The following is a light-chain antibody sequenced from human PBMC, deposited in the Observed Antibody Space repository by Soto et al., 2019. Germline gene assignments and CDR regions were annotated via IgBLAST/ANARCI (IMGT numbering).Light chain of an antibody. CDR2: DNT. CDR1: NSNLGIDY. J-gene: IGLJ2*01. Sequence: QSVLTQPPSVSAAVGQEVTISCSGSNSNLGIDYMSWYQQIPGTAPKLLIYDNTRRPSGIPDRFSVSRSATSATLVITGLQAGDEADYYCVTWDSSLGDVVFGGVTKLTVL. V-gene: IGLV1-51*01. CDR3: VTWDSSLGDVV.